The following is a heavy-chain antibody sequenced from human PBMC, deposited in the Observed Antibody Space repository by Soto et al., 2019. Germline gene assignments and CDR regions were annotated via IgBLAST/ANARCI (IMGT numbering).Heavy chain of an antibody. D-gene: IGHD2-2*01. CDR3: ARVVPGAEAWFGP. J-gene: IGHJ5*02. Sequence: QVQLVQSGGEVKRPGASGKVSCKTSGYTFSNYGITWVRKAPGQPLEWLGWISLYSDGTNYAQKFKGRVSMSTDTSTNTAYMELRSLRSDDTAVYSCARVVPGAEAWFGPWGQGTLVTVSS. V-gene: IGHV1-18*01. CDR2: ISLYSDGT. CDR1: GYTFSNYG.